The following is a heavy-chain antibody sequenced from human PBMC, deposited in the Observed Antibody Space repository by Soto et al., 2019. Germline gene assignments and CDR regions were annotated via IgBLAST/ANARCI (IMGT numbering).Heavy chain of an antibody. CDR2: IRSGSSPI. CDR3: ARGASYGMDV. V-gene: IGHV3-48*01. CDR1: GFTFSTYS. Sequence: EVQLVESGGGLVQPGGSLRVSCAASGFTFSTYSMNWVRQAPGKGLEWVSYIRSGSSPIYYADSVKGRFTISRDNAKNSLYLQMNSLRAEDTAVYYCARGASYGMDVWGQGTTVTVYS. J-gene: IGHJ6*02.